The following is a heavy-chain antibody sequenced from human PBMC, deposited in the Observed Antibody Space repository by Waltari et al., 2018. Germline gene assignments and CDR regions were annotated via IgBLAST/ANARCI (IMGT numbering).Heavy chain of an antibody. CDR1: GGSFSGYY. CDR3: ASSYDILTGYSRGGY. CDR2: INQSGST. J-gene: IGHJ4*02. D-gene: IGHD3-9*01. V-gene: IGHV4-34*01. Sequence: QVQLQQWGAGLLKPSETLSLTCAVYGGSFSGYYWSWIRQPPGKGLEWIGEINQSGSTNYNPSLKSRVTISVDTAKNQFSLKLSSVTAADTAVYYCASSYDILTGYSRGGYWGQGTLVTVSS.